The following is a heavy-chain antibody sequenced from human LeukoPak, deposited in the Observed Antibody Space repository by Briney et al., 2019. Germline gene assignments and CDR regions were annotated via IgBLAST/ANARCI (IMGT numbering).Heavy chain of an antibody. Sequence: GGSLRLSCAASGFTFSSYSMNWVRQAPGKGLEWVSYISSSSSTIYYADSVKGRFTISRDNSKNTLYLQMNSLRAEDTAVYYCARASVYSSSWYPSWGQGTLVTVSS. D-gene: IGHD6-13*01. CDR3: ARASVYSSSWYPS. V-gene: IGHV3-48*01. CDR2: ISSSSSTI. J-gene: IGHJ4*02. CDR1: GFTFSSYS.